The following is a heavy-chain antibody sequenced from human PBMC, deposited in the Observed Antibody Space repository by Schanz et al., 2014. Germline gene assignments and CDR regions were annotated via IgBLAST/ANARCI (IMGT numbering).Heavy chain of an antibody. D-gene: IGHD5-12*01. CDR2: MSYDGSIK. Sequence: VLLVESRGGLVKPGGSLRLSCEASGFTFITYTMNWVRQAPGKGLEWVAAMSYDGSIKYYGDSVKGRFTISRDNAKNSLYLQMNSLRTEDTAVYYCASPSGYSDYGTYFDFWGQGTLVTVSS. CDR1: GFTFITYT. V-gene: IGHV3-30*03. CDR3: ASPSGYSDYGTYFDF. J-gene: IGHJ4*02.